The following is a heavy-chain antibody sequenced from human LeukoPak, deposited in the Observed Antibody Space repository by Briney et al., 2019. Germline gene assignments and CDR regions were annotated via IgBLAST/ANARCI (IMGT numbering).Heavy chain of an antibody. J-gene: IGHJ5*02. Sequence: SETLSLTCTVSGCSISSSSYYWGWIRQPPGKGLEWIGSIYYSGSTYYNPSLKSRVTISVDTAKNQFSLKLSSVTAADTAVYYCARGRRKDIVVVPAATNWFDPWGQGTLVTVSS. D-gene: IGHD2-2*01. CDR2: IYYSGST. CDR1: GCSISSSSYY. CDR3: ARGRRKDIVVVPAATNWFDP. V-gene: IGHV4-39*01.